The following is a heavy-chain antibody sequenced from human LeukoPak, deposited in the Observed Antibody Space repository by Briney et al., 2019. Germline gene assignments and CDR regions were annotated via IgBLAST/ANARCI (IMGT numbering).Heavy chain of an antibody. J-gene: IGHJ4*02. CDR2: IKSKPDGGTT. V-gene: IGHV3-15*01. Sequence: PGGSLRLSCERSGFTFSNAWMSWVRQAPGKGLEWVGRIKSKPDGGTTDYAALVKGRFTSSRDESKNTVYLQMNSLKTEDTAVYYCTTGSDFDIWGQGTLVTVSS. CDR3: TTGSDFDI. CDR1: GFTFSNAW.